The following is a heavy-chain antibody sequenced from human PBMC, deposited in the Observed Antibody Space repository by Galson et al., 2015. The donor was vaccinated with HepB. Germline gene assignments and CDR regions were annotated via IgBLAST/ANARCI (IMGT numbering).Heavy chain of an antibody. CDR1: GYTFTSYD. V-gene: IGHV1-8*01. Sequence: SVKVSCTASGYTFTSYDINWVRQATGQGLEWMGWMNPNSGNTGYAQKFQGRVTMTRNNSISTAYMELSSLRSEDTAVYYCARGITLCGVAPRFDPWGQGTLVTVSS. CDR3: ARGITLCGVAPRFDP. J-gene: IGHJ5*02. D-gene: IGHD3-3*01. CDR2: MNPNSGNT.